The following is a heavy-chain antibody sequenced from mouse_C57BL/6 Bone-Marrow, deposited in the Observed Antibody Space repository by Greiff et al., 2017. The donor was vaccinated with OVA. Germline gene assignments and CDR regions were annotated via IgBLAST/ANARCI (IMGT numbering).Heavy chain of an antibody. CDR1: GFSLTSYG. V-gene: IGHV2-2*01. D-gene: IGHD1-1*01. Sequence: VQGVESGPGLVQPSQSLSITCTVSGFSLTSYGVHWVRQSPGKGLERLGVIWSGGSTDYNAAFISRLSISKDNSKSQVFFKMNSLQADDTAIYYCARKGGVITTSYAMDYWGQGTSVTVSS. J-gene: IGHJ4*01. CDR2: IWSGGST. CDR3: ARKGGVITTSYAMDY.